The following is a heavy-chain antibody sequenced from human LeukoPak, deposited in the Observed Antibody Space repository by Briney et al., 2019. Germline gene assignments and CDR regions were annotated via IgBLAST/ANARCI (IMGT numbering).Heavy chain of an antibody. V-gene: IGHV3-7*01. CDR3: ARDSSSSWSEY. D-gene: IGHD6-13*01. CDR1: GFTFSSYW. Sequence: GGSLRLSCAASGFTFSSYWMSWVRQAPGKGLEWVANIKQDGSEKYYVDSVKGRFTISRDNAKNPLYLQMNSLRAEDTAVYYCARDSSSSWSEYWGQGTLVTVSS. CDR2: IKQDGSEK. J-gene: IGHJ4*02.